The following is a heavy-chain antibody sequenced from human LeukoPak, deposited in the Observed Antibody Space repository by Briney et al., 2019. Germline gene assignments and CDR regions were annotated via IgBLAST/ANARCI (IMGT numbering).Heavy chain of an antibody. Sequence: ASVTVSCTASGYTFTSYGISWVRQAPGQGLEWMGWISAYNGNTNYAQKLQGRVTMTTDTSTSTAYMEPRSLRSDDTAVYYCARGTYYYDSSGYYYFDYWGQGTLVTVSS. J-gene: IGHJ4*02. D-gene: IGHD3-22*01. CDR3: ARGTYYYDSSGYYYFDY. CDR1: GYTFTSYG. CDR2: ISAYNGNT. V-gene: IGHV1-18*01.